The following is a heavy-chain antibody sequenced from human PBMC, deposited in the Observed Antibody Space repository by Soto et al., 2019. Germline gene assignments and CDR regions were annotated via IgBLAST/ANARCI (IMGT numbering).Heavy chain of an antibody. V-gene: IGHV1-46*04. Sequence: QVQLVQSGAEVKKPGASVKVSCKASGYTLTSYYMHWVRQAPGQGLEWMGIINPSDGSTSYAQKLQGRVTMTRDTSTSTVYMELNSLTSEDAAVYYCARGPPGEYGGYGEIDYWGQGTLVTVSS. CDR1: GYTLTSYY. D-gene: IGHD5-12*01. CDR3: ARGPPGEYGGYGEIDY. J-gene: IGHJ4*02. CDR2: INPSDGST.